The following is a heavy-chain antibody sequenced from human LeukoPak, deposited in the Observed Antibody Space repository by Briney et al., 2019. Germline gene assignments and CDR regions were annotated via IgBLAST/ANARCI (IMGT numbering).Heavy chain of an antibody. CDR2: INHSGST. D-gene: IGHD6-13*01. CDR3: ARRGYSSSLNNHYFDY. CDR1: GGSFSGYY. J-gene: IGHJ4*02. Sequence: PSETLSLTCAVYGGSFSGYYWSWIRQPPGKGLEWIGEINHSGSTNYNPSLKSRVTISVDTSKNQFSLKLSSVTAADTAVYYCARRGYSSSLNNHYFDYWGQGTLVTVSS. V-gene: IGHV4-34*01.